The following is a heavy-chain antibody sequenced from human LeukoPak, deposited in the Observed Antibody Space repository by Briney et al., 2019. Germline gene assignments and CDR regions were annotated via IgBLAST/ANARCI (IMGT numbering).Heavy chain of an antibody. V-gene: IGHV3-48*01. CDR2: ISSASSTR. J-gene: IGHJ4*02. D-gene: IGHD2-2*02. Sequence: PGGPLRLSCTVSGFTFNIYGMNWVRQAPGKGLEGVSYISSASSTRYYADSVKGRFTVSRDNAKHSLYLQMNSLRAEETAVYYCARPQDIVVVPAAIPGVDYWGQGTLVPVSS. CDR1: GFTFNIYG. CDR3: ARPQDIVVVPAAIPGVDY.